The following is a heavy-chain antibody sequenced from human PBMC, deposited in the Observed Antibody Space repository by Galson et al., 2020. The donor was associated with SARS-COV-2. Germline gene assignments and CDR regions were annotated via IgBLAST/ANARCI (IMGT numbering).Heavy chain of an antibody. J-gene: IGHJ6*02. CDR1: GFTVSSNY. D-gene: IGHD3-3*01. CDR2: IYSGGST. V-gene: IGHV3-66*01. CDR3: ARDSTGYYDFWSGYYFGMDV. Sequence: GESLKISCAASGFTVSSNYMSWVRQAPGKGLEWVSVIYSGGSTYYADSVKGRFTISRDNSKNTLYLQMNSLRAEDTAVYYCARDSTGYYDFWSGYYFGMDVWGQGTTVTVSS.